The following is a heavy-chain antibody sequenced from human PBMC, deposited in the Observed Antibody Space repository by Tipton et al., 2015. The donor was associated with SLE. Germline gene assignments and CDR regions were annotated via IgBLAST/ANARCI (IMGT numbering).Heavy chain of an antibody. V-gene: IGHV4-39*06. J-gene: IGHJ2*01. CDR3: AGRLGGGFSHGSFDL. Sequence: TLSLTCTVSGGSISSSNYYWGWFRQPPGKGLEWIGSIFYSGTTYYTPSLKSRVTISVDTSKNQFPLKLTSVTAADTAVYYWAGRLGGGFSHGSFDLWDRGTLVTVAS. D-gene: IGHD7-27*01. CDR2: IFYSGTT. CDR1: GGSISSSNYY.